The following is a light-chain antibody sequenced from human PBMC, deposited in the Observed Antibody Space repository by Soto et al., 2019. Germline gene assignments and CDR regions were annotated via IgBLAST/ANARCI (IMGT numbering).Light chain of an antibody. V-gene: IGLV2-14*01. CDR1: SSDVGGYNY. Sequence: QSSLTQPASVSGSPGQSIPIACTGPSSDVGGYNYVSWYQQHPGKAPKLMIYEVSNRPSGVSKRFSGSKSGNTASLTISGLQAEDEADYYCSSYTSSSTLVFGTGTKVTVL. J-gene: IGLJ1*01. CDR3: SSYTSSSTLV. CDR2: EVS.